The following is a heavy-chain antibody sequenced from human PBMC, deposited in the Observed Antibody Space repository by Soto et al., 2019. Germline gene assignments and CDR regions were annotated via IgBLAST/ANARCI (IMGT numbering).Heavy chain of an antibody. V-gene: IGHV4-39*01. Sequence: QLQLQESGPGLVKPSETLSLTCTVSGGSISSSSYYWGWIRQPPGKGREWIGSVYYSGSTYYNPSLKSRVTTPVDTTKNHFSLKLSSVTAADTAVNFCAKQLGYCTNGVCYLDYYMDVWGKGTTVTVSS. CDR3: AKQLGYCTNGVCYLDYYMDV. CDR1: GGSISSSSYY. D-gene: IGHD2-8*01. J-gene: IGHJ6*03. CDR2: VYYSGST.